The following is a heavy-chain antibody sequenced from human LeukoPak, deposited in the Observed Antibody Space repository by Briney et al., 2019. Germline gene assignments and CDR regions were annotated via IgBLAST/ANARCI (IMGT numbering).Heavy chain of an antibody. CDR2: ISGSGGST. CDR3: AKDVVVTAIISPLDY. D-gene: IGHD2-21*02. CDR1: GFTFSSYA. J-gene: IGHJ4*02. Sequence: GGSLRLSCAASGFTFSSYAMSWVRQAPGKGLEWVSAISGSGGSTYYADSVKGRFTNSRDNSKNTLYLQMNSLRAEDTAVYYCAKDVVVTAIISPLDYWGQGTLVTVSS. V-gene: IGHV3-23*01.